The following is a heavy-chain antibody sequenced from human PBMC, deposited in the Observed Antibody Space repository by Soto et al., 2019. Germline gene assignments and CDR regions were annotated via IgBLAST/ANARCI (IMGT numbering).Heavy chain of an antibody. CDR1: GYTFTTYH. CDR2: INPSAGSE. J-gene: IGHJ6*02. D-gene: IGHD3-22*01. Sequence: QVLLVQSGAEVKKPGASVKVSCKASGYTFTTYHMHWVRQAPGQGLEWMGVINPSAGSETYAQNFQGRVAVTRDTCTTTVYMGLSSLRSGDTAVYYCAREVIVVTGRDYGKGMDVWGQGPTVTVSS. V-gene: IGHV1-46*01. CDR3: AREVIVVTGRDYGKGMDV.